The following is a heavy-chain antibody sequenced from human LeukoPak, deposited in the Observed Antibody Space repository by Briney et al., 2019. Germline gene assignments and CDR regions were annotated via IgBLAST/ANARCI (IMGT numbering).Heavy chain of an antibody. J-gene: IGHJ4*02. Sequence: SETLSLTCAVYGGSFSGYYWSWIRQPPGKGLEWIGYIYYSGSTNYNASLTNRVTISVDTSKNQFSLKLSSVTAADTAVYYCAREVGYCSGGSCYSYFDYWGQGTLVTVSS. D-gene: IGHD2-15*01. V-gene: IGHV4-59*01. CDR3: AREVGYCSGGSCYSYFDY. CDR2: IYYSGST. CDR1: GGSFSGYY.